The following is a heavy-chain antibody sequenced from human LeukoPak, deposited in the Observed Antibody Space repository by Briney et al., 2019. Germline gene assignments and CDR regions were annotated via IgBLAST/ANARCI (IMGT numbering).Heavy chain of an antibody. CDR1: GYTFTGYY. V-gene: IGHV1-2*02. CDR3: AAKGQVGATNVDY. CDR2: INPNSGDT. Sequence: ASGKLSCKASGYTFTGYYLHWVRHAPGQGLQWMGGINPNSGDTGYAQKFQGRVTMTRDTAITTAYMELTNLRSDDTAVYYSAAKGQVGATNVDYWGQGTLVTASS. D-gene: IGHD1-26*01. J-gene: IGHJ4*02.